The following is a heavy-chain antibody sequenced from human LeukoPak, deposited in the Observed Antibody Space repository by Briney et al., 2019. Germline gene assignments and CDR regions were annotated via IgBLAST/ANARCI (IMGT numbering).Heavy chain of an antibody. CDR3: TRRLDD. CDR2: IKHDESEK. CDR1: GFSFNSDW. V-gene: IGHV3-7*01. J-gene: IGHJ4*02. Sequence: GGSLGLSCAASGFSFNSDWMDWVRQAPGKGLEWVANIKHDESEKNYLDSVKGRFTISRDNAQNSLYLQMNGLRVEDTAVYYCTRRLDDWGQGTLVTVSS. D-gene: IGHD3-16*01.